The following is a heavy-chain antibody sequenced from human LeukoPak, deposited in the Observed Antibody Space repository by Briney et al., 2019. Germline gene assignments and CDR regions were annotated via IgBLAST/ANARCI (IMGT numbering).Heavy chain of an antibody. CDR1: GGSFSGYY. CDR3: ARKGYEAAFDI. D-gene: IGHD5-12*01. Sequence: SETLSLTCAVYGGSFSGYYWSWIRQPPGKGLEWIGEINHSGSTNYNPSLKSRVTISVDTSKNQFSLELSSVTAADTAVYYCARKGYEAAFDIWGQGTMVTVSS. V-gene: IGHV4-34*01. CDR2: INHSGST. J-gene: IGHJ3*02.